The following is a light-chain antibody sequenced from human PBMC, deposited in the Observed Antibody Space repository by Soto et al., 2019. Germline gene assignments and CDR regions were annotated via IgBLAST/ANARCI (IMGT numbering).Light chain of an antibody. Sequence: EIVMTQSPATLSVSPGERATLSCRASQSVSSSYLAWYQQKPGQAPRLLIYRTSNRATGIPDRFSGSGSGTDFTLTISRLEPADFAVYFCHHYGTSPTFGQGTRLEIK. J-gene: IGKJ5*01. CDR1: QSVSSSY. CDR2: RTS. CDR3: HHYGTSPT. V-gene: IGKV3-20*01.